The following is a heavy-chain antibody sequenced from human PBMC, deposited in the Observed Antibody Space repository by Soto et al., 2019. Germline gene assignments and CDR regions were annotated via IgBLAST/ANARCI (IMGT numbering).Heavy chain of an antibody. V-gene: IGHV1-18*01. CDR3: ARGRYGDY. D-gene: IGHD1-1*01. CDR2: ISAHKGNT. Sequence: QVHLVQSGAEVKKPGASGKVSCKGSGYGFPTYGITLARQAPGQGLEWMAWISAHKGNTNYAQKLQARVTVTRDTSTSTAYMEVRSLRSDDTAVYYCARGRYGDYWGQGALVTVSS. CDR1: GYGFPTYG. J-gene: IGHJ4*02.